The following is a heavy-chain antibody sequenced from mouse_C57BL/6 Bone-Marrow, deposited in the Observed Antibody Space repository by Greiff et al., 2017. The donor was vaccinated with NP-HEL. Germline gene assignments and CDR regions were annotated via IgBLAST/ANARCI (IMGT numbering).Heavy chain of an antibody. CDR3: ARYGNIDYYGSSYEYFDY. J-gene: IGHJ2*01. CDR2: IRNKANGYTT. V-gene: IGHV7-3*01. D-gene: IGHD1-1*01. Sequence: EVKLMESGGGLVQPGGSLSLSCAASGFTFTDYYMSWVRQPPGKALEWLGFIRNKANGYTTEYSASVKGRFTISRDNSQSILYRQMNALRAEDSATYYCARYGNIDYYGSSYEYFDYWGQGTTLTVSS. CDR1: GFTFTDYY.